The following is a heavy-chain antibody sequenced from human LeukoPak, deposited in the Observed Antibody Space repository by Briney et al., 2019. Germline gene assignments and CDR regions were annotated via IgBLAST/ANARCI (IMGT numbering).Heavy chain of an antibody. CDR2: IYYSGST. CDR1: GGSISSSSYY. D-gene: IGHD6-13*01. CDR3: AREYSSSWYSVAYDY. J-gene: IGHJ4*02. Sequence: SETLSLTCTVAGGSISSSSYYWGWIRQPPGKGLEWIGSIYYSGSTYYNPSLKSRVTISVDTSKNQFSLKLSSVTAADTAVYYCAREYSSSWYSVAYDYRGQGTLVTVSS. V-gene: IGHV4-39*02.